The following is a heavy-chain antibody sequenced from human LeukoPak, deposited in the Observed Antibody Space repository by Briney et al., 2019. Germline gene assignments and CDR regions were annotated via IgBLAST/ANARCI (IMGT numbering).Heavy chain of an antibody. V-gene: IGHV1-8*01. CDR1: GYTFTSYD. Sequence: ASVKVSCKASGYTFTSYDINWVLQATGQGREWMGWMNPNSGNTGYAQKFQGRVTMTRNTSISTAYMELSSLKSEDTAVYYCARSQTTASRLIRSRGFDPWGQGTLVTVSS. J-gene: IGHJ5*02. CDR3: ARSQTTASRLIRSRGFDP. CDR2: MNPNSGNT. D-gene: IGHD6-6*01.